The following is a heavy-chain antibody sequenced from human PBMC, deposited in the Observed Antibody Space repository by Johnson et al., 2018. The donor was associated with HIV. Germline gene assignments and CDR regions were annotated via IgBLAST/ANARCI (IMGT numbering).Heavy chain of an antibody. Sequence: VQLVESGGGLVKPGGSLRLSCAASGFTFSDYYMSWIRQAPGKGLEWVAFRNYDGSHTYYVDSVRGRFTIARDNYKNKLYLQMNSLRGEETAVYYCAKGEAQEGWIQLGSYAFDFWGRGTMVTVSS. V-gene: IGHV3-30*02. CDR1: GFTFSDYY. CDR2: RNYDGSHT. J-gene: IGHJ3*01. CDR3: AKGEAQEGWIQLGSYAFDF. D-gene: IGHD5-18*01.